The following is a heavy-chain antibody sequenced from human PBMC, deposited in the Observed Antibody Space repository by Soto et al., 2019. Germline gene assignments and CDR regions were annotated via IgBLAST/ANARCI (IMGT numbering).Heavy chain of an antibody. CDR2: IYYSGST. CDR1: GGSISSGGYY. Sequence: QVQLQESGPGLVKPSQTLSLTCTVSGGSISSGGYYWSWIRQHPGKGLEWIGYIYYSGSTYYNPSLKSRVTISVDTSKNQFSLKLSSVTAADTAVYYCASVDTIDSSGYYYVNFDYWGQGTLVTVSS. CDR3: ASVDTIDSSGYYYVNFDY. D-gene: IGHD3-22*01. V-gene: IGHV4-31*03. J-gene: IGHJ4*02.